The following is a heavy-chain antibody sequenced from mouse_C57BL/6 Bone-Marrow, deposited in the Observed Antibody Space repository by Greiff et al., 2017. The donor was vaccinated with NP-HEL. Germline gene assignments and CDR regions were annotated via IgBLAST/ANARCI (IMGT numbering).Heavy chain of an antibody. V-gene: IGHV1-64*01. CDR2: IHPNSGST. CDR3: ARSDYGNRYWYFDV. CDR1: GYTFTSYW. D-gene: IGHD2-1*01. Sequence: QVQLQQPGAELVKPGASVKLSCKASGYTFTSYWMHWVKQRPGQGLEWIGMIHPNSGSTNYNEKFKSKATLTVDKSSSTAYMQLSSLTSEDSAVYYCARSDYGNRYWYFDVWGTGTTVTVSS. J-gene: IGHJ1*03.